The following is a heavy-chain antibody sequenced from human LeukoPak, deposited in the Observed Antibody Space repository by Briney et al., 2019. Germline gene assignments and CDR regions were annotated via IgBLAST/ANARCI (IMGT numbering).Heavy chain of an antibody. V-gene: IGHV3-48*04. Sequence: GGSLRLSCAASGFAFSSYSMNWVRQAPGKGLEWVSYISSSSSTIYYADSVKGRFTISRDNAKNSLYLQMNSLRAEDTAVYYCARDLGSHDPAAFDIWGQGTMVTVSS. J-gene: IGHJ3*02. CDR1: GFAFSSYS. D-gene: IGHD3-16*01. CDR2: ISSSSSTI. CDR3: ARDLGSHDPAAFDI.